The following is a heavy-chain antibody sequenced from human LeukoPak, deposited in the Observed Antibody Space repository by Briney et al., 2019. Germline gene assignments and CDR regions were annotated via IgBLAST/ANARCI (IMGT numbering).Heavy chain of an antibody. CDR2: IKQDGSEK. V-gene: IGHV3-7*01. J-gene: IGHJ4*02. CDR1: GFTFSSYW. Sequence: PGGSLRLSCAASGFTFSSYWMSWVRQAPGKGLEWVANIKQDGSEKYYVDPVKGRFTISRDNAKNSLYLQMNSLRAEDTAVYYCARARAAAGTPFDYWGQGTLVTVSS. D-gene: IGHD6-13*01. CDR3: ARARAAAGTPFDY.